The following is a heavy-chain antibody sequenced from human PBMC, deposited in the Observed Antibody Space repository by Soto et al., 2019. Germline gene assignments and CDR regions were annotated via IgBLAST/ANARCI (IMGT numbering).Heavy chain of an antibody. Sequence: GGSLRLSCAASGFTFSSYEMHWVRQAPGKGLEWGAYISSSGGTIYYADSVKGRFTISRDNAKNSLWLQMNSLRAEDTAVYYCARGIAYCGGDCYPYAEYFQHWGQGT. V-gene: IGHV3-48*03. J-gene: IGHJ1*01. D-gene: IGHD2-21*02. CDR1: GFTFSSYE. CDR3: ARGIAYCGGDCYPYAEYFQH. CDR2: ISSSGGTI.